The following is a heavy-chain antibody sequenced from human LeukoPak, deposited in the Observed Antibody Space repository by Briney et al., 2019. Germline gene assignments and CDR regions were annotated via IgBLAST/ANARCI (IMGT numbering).Heavy chain of an antibody. CDR1: GNSISSGDYY. D-gene: IGHD3-22*01. CDR2: IYTSGST. Sequence: SETLSLTSTVSGNSISSGDYYWSWIRQPAGKGLEWIGRIYTSGSTNYNPSLKSRVTISGDTSKNQFSLRLSSVTAADTAVYYCARASYSYDISGWVPFDYWGQGTLVTVSS. V-gene: IGHV4-61*02. J-gene: IGHJ4*02. CDR3: ARASYSYDISGWVPFDY.